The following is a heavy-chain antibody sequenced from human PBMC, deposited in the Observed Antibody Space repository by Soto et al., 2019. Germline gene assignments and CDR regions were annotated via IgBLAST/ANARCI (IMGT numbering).Heavy chain of an antibody. V-gene: IGHV3-53*01. CDR1: GFTLDKYT. Sequence: GGSLRLSCAAFGFTLDKYTMGWVRQAPGKGLEWVAESFSSGGTQYADSVKGRFTISRDNSRNMVFLQMNGLRVEDTALYYCARDHEPDGIWTFDSWGQGALVTDCS. D-gene: IGHD3-9*01. CDR3: ARDHEPDGIWTFDS. CDR2: SFSSGGT. J-gene: IGHJ4*02.